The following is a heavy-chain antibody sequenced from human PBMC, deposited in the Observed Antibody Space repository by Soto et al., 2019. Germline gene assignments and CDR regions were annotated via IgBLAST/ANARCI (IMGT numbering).Heavy chain of an antibody. V-gene: IGHV3-30-3*01. CDR3: ARSLVVVAATFDY. D-gene: IGHD2-15*01. CDR1: GFTFSSYA. CDR2: ISYDGSNK. Sequence: QVQLVESGGGGVQPGRSLRLSCAASGFTFSSYAMHWVRQAPGKGLEWVAVISYDGSNKYYADSVKGRFTISRDNSKNTLYLQMNSLRAEDTAVYYCARSLVVVAATFDYWGQGTLVTVSS. J-gene: IGHJ4*02.